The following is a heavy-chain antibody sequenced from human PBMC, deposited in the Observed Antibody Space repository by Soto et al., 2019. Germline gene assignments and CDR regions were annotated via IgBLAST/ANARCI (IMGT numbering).Heavy chain of an antibody. Sequence: GESLKISCKGSGYSFTSYWISWVRQMPGKGLEWMGRIDPSDSYTNYSPSFQGHVTISADKSISTAYLQWSSLKASDTAMYYCARGPQLAYYYYYGMDVWGQGTTVTVSS. CDR2: IDPSDSYT. D-gene: IGHD6-13*01. V-gene: IGHV5-10-1*01. CDR3: ARGPQLAYYYYYGMDV. CDR1: GYSFTSYW. J-gene: IGHJ6*02.